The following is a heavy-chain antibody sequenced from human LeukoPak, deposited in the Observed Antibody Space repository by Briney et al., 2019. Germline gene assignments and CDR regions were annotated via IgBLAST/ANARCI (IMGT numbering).Heavy chain of an antibody. CDR3: ARHFPTYYYDSSGYDACDI. D-gene: IGHD3-22*01. V-gene: IGHV4-4*09. Sequence: SETLCLTCTVSGGSISSYYWSWIRQAPGKGLEWIGYIYTSGSTNYNPSLKSRVTISVDTSKNPFSLKLSSVTAADTAVYYCARHFPTYYYDSSGYDACDIWGQGTMVTVSS. CDR2: IYTSGST. CDR1: GGSISSYY. J-gene: IGHJ3*02.